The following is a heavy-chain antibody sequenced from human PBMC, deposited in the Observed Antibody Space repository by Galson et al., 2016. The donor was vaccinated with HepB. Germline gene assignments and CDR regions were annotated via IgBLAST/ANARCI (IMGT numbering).Heavy chain of an antibody. CDR2: XSYSGST. CDR1: GGSIXXXSYX. J-gene: IGHJ5*02. Sequence: TLSLTCTVSGGSIXXXSYXXXWXXXHPXXXLEXXXYXSYSGSTYYNPTLKSRVTISVDTSENQFSLKLSSVTAADTAVYYCARGVAAWGQGTLVTVSS. D-gene: IGHD2-15*01. CDR3: ARGVAA. V-gene: IGHV4-31*03.